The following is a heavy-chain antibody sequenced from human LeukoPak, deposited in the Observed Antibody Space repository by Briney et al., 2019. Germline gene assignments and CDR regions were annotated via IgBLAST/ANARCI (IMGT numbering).Heavy chain of an antibody. CDR3: ARADRLHGGPYLIGP. CDR2: RNPNSGGT. Sequence: ASVKVSCKTSGYSFTDYYMHWVRQAPGQGFEWMGWRNPNSGGTSSAQKFQGRVTMTRDTSITTVYMEVNWLTSHDTAMYYCARADRLHGGPYLIGPCGQGTPVTVSS. V-gene: IGHV1-2*02. D-gene: IGHD3-16*01. J-gene: IGHJ5*02. CDR1: GYSFTDYY.